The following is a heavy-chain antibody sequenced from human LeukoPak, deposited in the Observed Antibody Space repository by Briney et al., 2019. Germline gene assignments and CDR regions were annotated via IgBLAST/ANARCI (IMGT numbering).Heavy chain of an antibody. Sequence: GGSLRLSCAASGFTFSSYGMHWVRQAPGKGLEWVAFIRYDGSNKYYADSVKGRFTISRDNSKNTLYLQMNSLRAEDTAVYYCAKVGSTYYYDSSGFGHFDYWGQGTLVTVSS. CDR1: GFTFSSYG. CDR3: AKVGSTYYYDSSGFGHFDY. V-gene: IGHV3-30*02. J-gene: IGHJ4*02. CDR2: IRYDGSNK. D-gene: IGHD3-22*01.